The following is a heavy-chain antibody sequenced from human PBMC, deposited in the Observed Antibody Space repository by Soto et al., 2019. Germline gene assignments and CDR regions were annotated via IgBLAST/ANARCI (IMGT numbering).Heavy chain of an antibody. J-gene: IGHJ4*02. CDR3: ATDSSSWYV. CDR1: GFTFSSYG. Sequence: GGSLRLSCAASGFTFSSYGMHWVRQAPGKGLEWVAVIWYDGSNKYYADSVKGRFTISRDNSKNTLYLQMNSLRAEDTAVYYCATDSSSWYVWGQGTLVTVSS. D-gene: IGHD6-13*01. CDR2: IWYDGSNK. V-gene: IGHV3-33*01.